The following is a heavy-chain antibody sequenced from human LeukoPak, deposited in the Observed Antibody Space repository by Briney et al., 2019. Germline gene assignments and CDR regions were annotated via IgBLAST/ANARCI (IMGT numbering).Heavy chain of an antibody. J-gene: IGHJ5*02. D-gene: IGHD6-6*01. Sequence: SETLSLTCTVSGGSISSSYYYWGWIRQHPGKGLEWIGYIYYSGSTYYNPSLKSRVTISVDTSKNQFSLKLSSVTAADTAVYYCARARWGSSSSRWFDPWGQGTLVTVSS. CDR2: IYYSGST. CDR3: ARARWGSSSSRWFDP. V-gene: IGHV4-31*03. CDR1: GGSISSSYYY.